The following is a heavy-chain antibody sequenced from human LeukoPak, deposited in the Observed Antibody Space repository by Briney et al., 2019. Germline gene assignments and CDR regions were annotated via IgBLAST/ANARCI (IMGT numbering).Heavy chain of an antibody. D-gene: IGHD3-3*01. V-gene: IGHV1-2*02. Sequence: ASVKVSCKASGYTFTGYYMHWVRQAPGQGLEWMGWINPNSGGTNYAQKFQGRVTMTRDTSISTAYMELSRLRSDDTAVYYCARSDRRFLEWLLPHYGMDVWGQGTTVTVFS. CDR3: ARSDRRFLEWLLPHYGMDV. J-gene: IGHJ6*02. CDR1: GYTFTGYY. CDR2: INPNSGGT.